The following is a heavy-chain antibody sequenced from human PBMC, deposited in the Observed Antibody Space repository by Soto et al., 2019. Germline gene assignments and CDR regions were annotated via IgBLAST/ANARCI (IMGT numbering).Heavy chain of an antibody. D-gene: IGHD6-13*01. CDR3: AKRHAPSSWYVHYGMDV. CDR1: GFTFSSYA. J-gene: IGHJ6*02. Sequence: PXGSLRLSCAAAGFTFSSYAMSWVRQAPGKGLEWVSAISGSGGSTYYADSVEGRFTISRDNSKNTLYLQMNSLRAEDTAVYYCAKRHAPSSWYVHYGMDVWGQGPTVTVSS. V-gene: IGHV3-23*01. CDR2: ISGSGGST.